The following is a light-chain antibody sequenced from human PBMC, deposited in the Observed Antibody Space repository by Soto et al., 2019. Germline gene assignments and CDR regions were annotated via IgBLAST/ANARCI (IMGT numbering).Light chain of an antibody. CDR1: SSNIGSNA. V-gene: IGLV1-44*01. CDR3: AAWDDSLNGVV. J-gene: IGLJ2*01. CDR2: SSN. Sequence: QSVLTQPPSASGTPGQRVTISCSGSSSNIGSNAINWYQQLPGTAPKLLMHSSNQRPSGVPDRFSGSKSGTSASLAISGLQSEDEADYYCAAWDDSLNGVVFGGGTQLTV.